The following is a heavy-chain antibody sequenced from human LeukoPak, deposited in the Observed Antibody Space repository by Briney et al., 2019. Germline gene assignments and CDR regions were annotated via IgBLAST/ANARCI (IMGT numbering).Heavy chain of an antibody. CDR3: ARAGNWNDGGYFDY. D-gene: IGHD1-20*01. Sequence: GGSLRLSCAASGFSFSTYWMSWVRQAPGEGLEWVANIKQDGSEKYYVDSVKGRFTISRDSAKNSLYLQMNSLRAEDTAVYYCARAGNWNDGGYFDYWGQGTLVTVSS. CDR1: GFSFSTYW. V-gene: IGHV3-7*01. CDR2: IKQDGSEK. J-gene: IGHJ4*02.